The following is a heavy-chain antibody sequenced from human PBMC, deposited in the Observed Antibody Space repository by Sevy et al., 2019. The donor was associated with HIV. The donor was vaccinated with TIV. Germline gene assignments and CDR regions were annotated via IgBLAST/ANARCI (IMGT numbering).Heavy chain of an antibody. Sequence: GGSLRLSCAASGFTFSSYVMSWVRQAPGKGLEWVSAISGSGGSTYYADSVKGRFTISRDNSKNTLYLQMNSLRAEDTAVYYCGRCSGGSCYSSWFDPWGQGTLVTVSS. CDR1: GFTFSSYV. CDR3: GRCSGGSCYSSWFDP. J-gene: IGHJ5*02. V-gene: IGHV3-23*01. CDR2: ISGSGGST. D-gene: IGHD2-15*01.